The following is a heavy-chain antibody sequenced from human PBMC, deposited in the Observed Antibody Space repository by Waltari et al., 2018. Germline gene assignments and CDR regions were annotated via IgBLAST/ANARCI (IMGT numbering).Heavy chain of an antibody. CDR1: GGTFSSYA. CDR2: IITIFGTA. V-gene: IGHV1-69*14. Sequence: QVQLVQSGAEVKKPGSSVKVSCKASGGTFSSYAISWVRQAPGQGLEWMGGIITIFGTANYEQKLQGRVTITADKSTSTAYMELSSLRSEDTAVYYCARGPRGTMVRGALVSWGQGTLVTVSS. J-gene: IGHJ4*02. CDR3: ARGPRGTMVRGALVS. D-gene: IGHD3-10*01.